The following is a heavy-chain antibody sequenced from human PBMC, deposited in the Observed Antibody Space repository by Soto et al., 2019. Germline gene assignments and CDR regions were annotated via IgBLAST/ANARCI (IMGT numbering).Heavy chain of an antibody. CDR3: ATVGSYYAQFDHWYFEL. Sequence: EVQLLESGGGLVQPGGSLRLSCAASGFTFSSYAMTWVRQAPGKGLEWVSAITRSGDYTQYADSVKGRFTISRDNSKNPLYLQMISLPAVDTAVYYCATVGSYYAQFDHWYFELWGRGTLVTVSS. D-gene: IGHD3-10*01. V-gene: IGHV3-23*01. J-gene: IGHJ2*01. CDR1: GFTFSSYA. CDR2: ITRSGDYT.